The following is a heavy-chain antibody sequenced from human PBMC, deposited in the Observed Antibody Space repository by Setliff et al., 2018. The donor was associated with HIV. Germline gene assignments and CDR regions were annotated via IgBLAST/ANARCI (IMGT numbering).Heavy chain of an antibody. CDR2: ISGEETT. Sequence: GGSLRLSCAASGFIFSRYSMNGVRQTPGRGLEWIAYISGEETTHYAESVKGRFTISRDNAKDSVYLQMNSLRDEDTAVYYCARDPRGAPYFDYWGNGTVVTVSS. CDR3: ARDPRGAPYFDY. J-gene: IGHJ4*01. CDR1: GFIFSRYS. V-gene: IGHV3-48*02. D-gene: IGHD1-26*01.